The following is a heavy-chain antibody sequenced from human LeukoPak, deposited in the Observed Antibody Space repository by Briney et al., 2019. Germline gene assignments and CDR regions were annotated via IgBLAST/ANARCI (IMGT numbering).Heavy chain of an antibody. Sequence: ASVKVSCKTSGYTFTNYGISWVRQAPGLGLEWMGWISGYNGNINYAQNLQGRVTMTTDTFTSTAYMELRSLRSDDTAVYYCARDRLYSYGYYGMDVWGQGTTVTVSS. D-gene: IGHD5-18*01. V-gene: IGHV1-18*01. CDR2: ISGYNGNI. J-gene: IGHJ6*02. CDR3: ARDRLYSYGYYGMDV. CDR1: GYTFTNYG.